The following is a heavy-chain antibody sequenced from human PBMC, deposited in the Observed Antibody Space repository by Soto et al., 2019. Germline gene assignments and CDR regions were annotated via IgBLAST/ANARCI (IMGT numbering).Heavy chain of an antibody. CDR1: EFTFGDYA. Sequence: GGSLRLSCTASEFTFGDYAMSWFRQAPGKGLEWVGFIRSKTYGGTTEYAASVKGRFTISRDDSKSIAYLQMNSLKTEDTAVYYCTRGGGDYYYYYMDVWAKGTTVTVSS. CDR3: TRGGGDYYYYYMDV. V-gene: IGHV3-49*03. J-gene: IGHJ6*03. D-gene: IGHD3-16*01. CDR2: IRSKTYGGTT.